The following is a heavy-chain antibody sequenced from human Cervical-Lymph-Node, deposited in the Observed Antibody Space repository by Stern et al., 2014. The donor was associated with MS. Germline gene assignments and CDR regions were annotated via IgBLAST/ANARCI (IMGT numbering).Heavy chain of an antibody. Sequence: QVQLQQWGAGLLKPSETLSLTCAVYGGSFTGYFWSWIRQPPGKGLEWIGEINHRVRVNYNPSLKSRVIMSVDTSKTQFSLNLTSVAVADTAVYYCARGPPLMVISWFDPWGQGTLVTVSS. CDR2: INHRVRV. V-gene: IGHV4-34*01. CDR3: ARGPPLMVISWFDP. J-gene: IGHJ5*02. D-gene: IGHD2-21*01. CDR1: GGSFTGYF.